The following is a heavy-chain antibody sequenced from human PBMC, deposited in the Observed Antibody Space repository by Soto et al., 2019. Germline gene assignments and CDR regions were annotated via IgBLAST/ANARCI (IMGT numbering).Heavy chain of an antibody. Sequence: ASVKVSCKASGYTFTDHYIHWLRQAPGQSLEWMGWINPYSGGTHFARKFQDRVTMARDTSVSTAYMELSSLKSDDTAIYYCVKGGITMVRGVLFAYWGQGTPVTVSS. CDR1: GYTFTDHY. CDR2: INPYSGGT. J-gene: IGHJ4*02. D-gene: IGHD3-10*01. CDR3: VKGGITMVRGVLFAY. V-gene: IGHV1-2*02.